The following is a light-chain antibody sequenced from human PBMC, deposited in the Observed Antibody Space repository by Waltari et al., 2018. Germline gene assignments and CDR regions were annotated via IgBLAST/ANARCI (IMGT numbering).Light chain of an antibody. CDR1: SANIGNNA. Sequence: QSVLTQPPSTSGTPGQRVTISCSASSANIGNNAVNWYQQVPGTAPRLLIYNNNPRPSGVPDRFSGSRSGTSASLAIIGLQSEDEASYYCAAWDNSLNSPVFGGGTKLTVL. CDR2: NNN. V-gene: IGLV1-44*01. J-gene: IGLJ2*01. CDR3: AAWDNSLNSPV.